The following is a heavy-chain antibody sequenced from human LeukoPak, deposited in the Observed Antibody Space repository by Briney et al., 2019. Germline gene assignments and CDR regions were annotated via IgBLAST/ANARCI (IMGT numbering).Heavy chain of an antibody. Sequence: SETLSLTCTVSGYSISSGYYWGWIRQPPGKGLVWIGSIYHSGSTYYNPSLKSRVTISVDTSKNQFSLKLSSVTAADTAVYYCAREAVAGSVEGYFDLWGRGTLVTVSS. D-gene: IGHD6-19*01. V-gene: IGHV4-38-2*02. CDR1: GYSISSGYY. CDR2: IYHSGST. CDR3: AREAVAGSVEGYFDL. J-gene: IGHJ2*01.